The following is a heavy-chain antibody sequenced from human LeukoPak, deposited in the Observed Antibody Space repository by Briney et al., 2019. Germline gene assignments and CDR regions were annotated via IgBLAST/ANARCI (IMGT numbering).Heavy chain of an antibody. D-gene: IGHD1-1*01. CDR1: GYSISSNYY. CDR3: ARSGGRLPQLNF. Sequence: PSETLSLTCTVSGYSISSNYYWGWIRQPPGKGLEWIGSIYHSGSTYYNPSLKSRVTISVDTSKNQFSLKLRSVTAAATAVDYCARSGGRLPQLNFWGQGTLDTVSS. CDR2: IYHSGST. J-gene: IGHJ4*02. V-gene: IGHV4-38-2*02.